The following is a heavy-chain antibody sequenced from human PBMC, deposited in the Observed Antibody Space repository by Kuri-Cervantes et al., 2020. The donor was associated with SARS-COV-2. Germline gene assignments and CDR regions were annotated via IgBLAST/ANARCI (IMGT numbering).Heavy chain of an antibody. V-gene: IGHV5-51*01. CDR1: GYSFTSYW. CDR2: IDPGDSDT. D-gene: IGHD2-2*01. J-gene: IGHJ4*02. CDR3: ARPPAGDCSSSSCSH. Sequence: KVSCKGSGYSFTSYWIGWVRQMPGKGLEWMGIIDPGDSDTRYSPSFQGQVTISADKSISTAYLQWSSLKASDTAMYYCARPPAGDCSSSSCSHWGQGTLVTVSS.